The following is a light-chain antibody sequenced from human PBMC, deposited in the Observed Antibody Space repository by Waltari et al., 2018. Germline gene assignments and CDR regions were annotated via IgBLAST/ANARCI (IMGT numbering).Light chain of an antibody. CDR3: QQYYSTPWT. V-gene: IGKV4-1*01. J-gene: IGKJ1*01. Sequence: DIVMTQSPDSLSVSLGGRATINCKSTQRVLYISNNRNYLAWFHQRPGQPPKMLIYWASTRKSGVPDRLRGAGSGTDFTLTISSLQAEDVGMYYCQQYYSTPWTFGQGTRVEIK. CDR1: QRVLYISNNRNY. CDR2: WAS.